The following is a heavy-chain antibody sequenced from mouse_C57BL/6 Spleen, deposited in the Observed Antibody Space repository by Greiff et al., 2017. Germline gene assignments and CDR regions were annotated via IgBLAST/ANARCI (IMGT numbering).Heavy chain of an antibody. CDR1: GFSFTSYG. Sequence: VQLQQSGPGLVQPSQRLSITCTVSGFSFTSYGVHWVRQSPGKGLEWLGMIWRGGSTDYNAAFMSRLRITNDNSKSQVVFKMNILQADDTAIYYCAKDRDGYVDDWGQGTTLTVSS. D-gene: IGHD2-3*01. CDR2: IWRGGST. CDR3: AKDRDGYVDD. J-gene: IGHJ2*01. V-gene: IGHV2-5*01.